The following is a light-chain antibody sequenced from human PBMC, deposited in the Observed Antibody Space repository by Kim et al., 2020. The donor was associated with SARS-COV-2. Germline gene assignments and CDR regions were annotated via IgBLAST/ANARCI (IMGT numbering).Light chain of an antibody. CDR3: CSYAGRYTWV. V-gene: IGLV2-11*01. CDR2: DVT. Sequence: QSALTQPRSVSGSPGQSVTISCTGTSSDIGGYNYVSWCQQHPGKAPKFMIYDVTERPSGVPDRFSGSKSGNTASLTISGLQAEDEADYYCCSYAGRYTWVFGGGTQLTVL. J-gene: IGLJ3*02. CDR1: SSDIGGYNY.